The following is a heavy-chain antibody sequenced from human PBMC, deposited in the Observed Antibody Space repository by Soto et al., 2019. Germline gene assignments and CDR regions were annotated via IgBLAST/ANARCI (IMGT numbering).Heavy chain of an antibody. CDR1: GFSLSTSGVC. V-gene: IGHV2-5*02. D-gene: IGHD6-19*01. J-gene: IGHJ1*01. CDR3: AQTEKSAIAVAVSAEYFQH. CDR2: IYWDDDK. Sequence: QITLKESGPTLVKPRQTLTLTCTFSGFSLSTSGVCVGWIRQPPGKALEWLALIYWDDDKRYSPSLKSRLTITKDTSKNQVVLTMTNMDPVDTATYYCAQTEKSAIAVAVSAEYFQHWGQGTLVTVSS.